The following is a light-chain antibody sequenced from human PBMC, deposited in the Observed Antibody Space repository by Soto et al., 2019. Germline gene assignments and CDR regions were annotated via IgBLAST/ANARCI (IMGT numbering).Light chain of an antibody. Sequence: DIEMTQSPPILSVSPGEGATLSCRASQRISTNLAWYQHIPGQAPRLLIYDASNRATGFPVRFSGSGSGTDFTLTISSLEPEDFAVYYCHQYGSSPTFGQGTRLEIK. V-gene: IGKV3-20*01. CDR2: DAS. CDR1: QRISTN. CDR3: HQYGSSPT. J-gene: IGKJ5*01.